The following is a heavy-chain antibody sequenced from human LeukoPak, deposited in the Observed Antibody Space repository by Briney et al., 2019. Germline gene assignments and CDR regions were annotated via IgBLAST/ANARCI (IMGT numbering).Heavy chain of an antibody. D-gene: IGHD3-16*02. J-gene: IGHJ4*02. V-gene: IGHV1-2*02. CDR1: GYTFTGYY. CDR3: ARGGYYDYVWGSYRNYYFDY. Sequence: ASVKVSCKASGYTFTGYYMHWVRQAPGQGLEWMGWINPNSGGTNYAQKFQGRVTMTRDTSISTAYMELSRLRSEDTAVYYCARGGYYDYVWGSYRNYYFDYWGQGTLVTVSS. CDR2: INPNSGGT.